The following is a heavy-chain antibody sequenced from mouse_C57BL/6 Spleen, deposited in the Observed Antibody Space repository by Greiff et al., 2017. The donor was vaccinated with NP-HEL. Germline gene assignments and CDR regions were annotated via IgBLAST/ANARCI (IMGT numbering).Heavy chain of an antibody. V-gene: IGHV1-26*01. CDR3: ARGRYGNYSSYWYFDV. J-gene: IGHJ1*03. Sequence: VQLQQSGPELVKPGASVKISCKASGYTFTDYYMNWVKQSHGKSLEWIGDINPNNGGTSYNQKFKGKATLTVDKSSSTAYMELRSLTSEDSAVYYCARGRYGNYSSYWYFDVWGTGTTVTVSS. CDR2: INPNNGGT. D-gene: IGHD2-10*02. CDR1: GYTFTDYY.